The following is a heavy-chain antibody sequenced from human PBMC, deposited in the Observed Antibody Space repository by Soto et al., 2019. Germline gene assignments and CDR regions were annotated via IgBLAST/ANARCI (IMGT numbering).Heavy chain of an antibody. V-gene: IGHV4-39*01. Sequence: SEALSLTCTVSAGSISSSSYYWGWIRQPPGKGLEWIGSIYYSGSTYYNPSLKSRVTISVDTSKNQFSLKLSSVTAADTAVYYCASSLRYFDWLLSFYWFDPWGQGTLVTVS. J-gene: IGHJ5*02. CDR1: AGSISSSSYY. CDR2: IYYSGST. CDR3: ASSLRYFDWLLSFYWFDP. D-gene: IGHD3-9*01.